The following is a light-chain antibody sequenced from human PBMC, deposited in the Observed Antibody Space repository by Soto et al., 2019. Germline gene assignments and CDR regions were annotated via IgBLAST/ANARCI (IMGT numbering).Light chain of an antibody. CDR3: QQSYSNPLS. CDR1: QDIGFY. CDR2: AKS. Sequence: DIQMTQSPSSLSASVGDGVTISCRASQDIGFYLNWYQHKPGKAPKLLIYAKSRLQSGVPSRFSGSGSGTDFTITISTLQPEDFATYYCQQSYSNPLSFGGGTKVEIK. V-gene: IGKV1-39*01. J-gene: IGKJ4*01.